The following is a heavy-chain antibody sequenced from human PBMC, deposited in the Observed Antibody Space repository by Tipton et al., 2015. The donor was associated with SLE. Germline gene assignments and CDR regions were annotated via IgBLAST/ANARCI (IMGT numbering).Heavy chain of an antibody. D-gene: IGHD5-12*01. CDR2: FDPVDAKT. Sequence: QLVQSGPEVKKPGASVKVSCKVSGHSLTEAPIHWVRQAPGKGPEWMGGFDPVDAKTIYAQKFQGRVTMTEDTSTDTAYMELSSLTSDDTAVYYCATAYGYAPFDYWGQGTLVTVSS. V-gene: IGHV1-24*01. CDR1: GHSLTEAP. CDR3: ATAYGYAPFDY. J-gene: IGHJ4*02.